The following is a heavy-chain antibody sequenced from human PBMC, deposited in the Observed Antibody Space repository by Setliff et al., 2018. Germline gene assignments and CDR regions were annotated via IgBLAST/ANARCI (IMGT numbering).Heavy chain of an antibody. J-gene: IGHJ4*02. CDR1: GVTFSSYG. Sequence: PGGSLRLSCAASGVTFSSYGMHWVRQAPGKGLEWVANVNPDGSGKYYVDSVKGRFTISRDNAKNSLYLQMDSLRDEDTAVYYCIDGRNRAWGVYWGQGTLVTVSS. V-gene: IGHV3-7*01. CDR3: IDGRNRAWGVY. D-gene: IGHD7-27*01. CDR2: VNPDGSGK.